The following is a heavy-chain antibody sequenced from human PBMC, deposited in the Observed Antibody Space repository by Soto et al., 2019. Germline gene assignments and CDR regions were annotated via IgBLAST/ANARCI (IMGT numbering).Heavy chain of an antibody. D-gene: IGHD5-18*01. Sequence: GGSLRLSCAASGFTFSSYAMSWVRQAPGKGLEWVSAISGSGGSTYSADSVKGRFTISRDNSKNTLYLQMNSLKIDDTAVYFCTSRRDWTAVDPLDYWGLGTLVTVSS. CDR2: ISGSGGST. J-gene: IGHJ4*02. CDR1: GFTFSSYA. V-gene: IGHV3-23*01. CDR3: TSRRDWTAVDPLDY.